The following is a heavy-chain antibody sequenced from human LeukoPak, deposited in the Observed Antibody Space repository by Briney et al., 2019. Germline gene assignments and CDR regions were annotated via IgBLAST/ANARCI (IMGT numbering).Heavy chain of an antibody. Sequence: SVKVSCKASGGTFSSYAISWVRQAPGQGLEWMGGIIPIFGTANYAQKFQGRVTITTDESTSTAYMELSSLRSEYTAVYYCATGAPTVTALGDAFDIWGQGTMVTVSS. J-gene: IGHJ3*02. CDR1: GGTFSSYA. V-gene: IGHV1-69*05. D-gene: IGHD4-17*01. CDR2: IIPIFGTA. CDR3: ATGAPTVTALGDAFDI.